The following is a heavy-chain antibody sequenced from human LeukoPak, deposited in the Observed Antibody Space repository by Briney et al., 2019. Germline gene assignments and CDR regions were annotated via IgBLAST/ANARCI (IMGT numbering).Heavy chain of an antibody. CDR3: ARRGHIVVVPAAVDRPFDY. V-gene: IGHV3-11*04. CDR1: GGSISSYY. J-gene: IGHJ4*02. D-gene: IGHD2-2*01. CDR2: ISSSGSTI. Sequence: LSLTCTVSGGSISSYYWSWIRQPAGKGLEWVSYISSSGSTIYYADSVKGRFTISRDNAKNSLYLQMNSLRAEDTAVYYCARRGHIVVVPAAVDRPFDYWGQGTLVTVSS.